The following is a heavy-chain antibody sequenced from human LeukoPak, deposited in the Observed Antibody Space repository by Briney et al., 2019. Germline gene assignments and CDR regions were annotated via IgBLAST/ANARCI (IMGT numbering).Heavy chain of an antibody. Sequence: GESLKISCKGSGYSFTSYWIGWVRQMPGKGLEWMGIIYPGDSDTRYSPSFQGQVTISADKSISTAYLQWSSLKASDTAMYYCARSPPGYSSGWYPSFVVYWGQGTLVTVSS. V-gene: IGHV5-51*01. D-gene: IGHD6-19*01. CDR1: GYSFTSYW. CDR3: ARSPPGYSSGWYPSFVVY. J-gene: IGHJ4*02. CDR2: IYPGDSDT.